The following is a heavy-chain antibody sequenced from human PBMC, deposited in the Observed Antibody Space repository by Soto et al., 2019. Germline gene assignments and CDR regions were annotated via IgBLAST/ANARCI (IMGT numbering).Heavy chain of an antibody. V-gene: IGHV3-7*03. Sequence: PGASLRLSCAASGFTFSSYLMSWVRQAPGKGLELVANIKQDGSEKYYVDSVKGRFTISRDNAKKSLYLQMNSLRAEDTAVYYCARGRVTTVTSYYYYYYGMDVWGQGTTVNVSS. D-gene: IGHD4-17*01. CDR2: IKQDGSEK. CDR1: GFTFSSYL. J-gene: IGHJ6*02. CDR3: ARGRVTTVTSYYYYYYGMDV.